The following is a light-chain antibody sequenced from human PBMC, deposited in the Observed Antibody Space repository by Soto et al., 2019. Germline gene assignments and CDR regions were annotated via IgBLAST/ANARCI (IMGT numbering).Light chain of an antibody. CDR3: LLHKSYLWT. CDR1: QGISNS. J-gene: IGKJ1*01. Sequence: DIQMTQSPSSLSASVGDRVTIICRASQGISNSLAWYQQKPGKVPKLLIYAASTLQSGVPSRFSGSGSGTHFTLTISSLQPDDVATYYCLLHKSYLWTFGQGTKVEI. CDR2: AAS. V-gene: IGKV1-27*01.